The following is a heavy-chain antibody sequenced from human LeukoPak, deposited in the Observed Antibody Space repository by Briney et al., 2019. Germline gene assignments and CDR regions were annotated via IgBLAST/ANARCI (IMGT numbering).Heavy chain of an antibody. J-gene: IGHJ4*02. Sequence: PGGSLRLSCAASGFTFSSYSMNWVRQAPGKGLEWVSSISSSSSYIYYADSVKGRFTISRDNAKNSLYLQMNSLRAEDTAVYYCARDLRPGSGSYYSYYFDYWGQGTLVTVSS. CDR2: ISSSSSYI. V-gene: IGHV3-21*01. D-gene: IGHD3-10*01. CDR3: ARDLRPGSGSYYSYYFDY. CDR1: GFTFSSYS.